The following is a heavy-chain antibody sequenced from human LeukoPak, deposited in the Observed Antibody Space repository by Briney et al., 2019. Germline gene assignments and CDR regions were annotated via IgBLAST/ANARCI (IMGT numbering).Heavy chain of an antibody. V-gene: IGHV1-69-2*01. CDR1: GYTFTDYY. CDR2: VDPEDGET. D-gene: IGHD3-22*01. J-gene: IGHJ4*02. CDR3: ARWDYYDSSGYCY. Sequence: ASVKISCKVSGYTFTDYYMHWVQQAPRKGLEWMGLVDPEDGETIYAEKFQGRVTITADTSTDTAYMELSSLRSEDTAVYYCARWDYYDSSGYCYWGQGTLVTVSS.